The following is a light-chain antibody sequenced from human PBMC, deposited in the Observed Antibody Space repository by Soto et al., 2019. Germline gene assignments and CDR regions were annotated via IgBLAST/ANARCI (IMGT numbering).Light chain of an antibody. CDR2: AAS. J-gene: IGKJ4*01. CDR1: QGISSY. Sequence: DIQLTQSPSFLSASVGDRVTITCRASQGISSYLAWYQQKPGKAPKLLIYAASTLQSGVPSRFSGSVSGTEFTLTLSSLQPEDFATYYCQQLNSYPFLTFGGGTKVEIK. V-gene: IGKV1-9*01. CDR3: QQLNSYPFLT.